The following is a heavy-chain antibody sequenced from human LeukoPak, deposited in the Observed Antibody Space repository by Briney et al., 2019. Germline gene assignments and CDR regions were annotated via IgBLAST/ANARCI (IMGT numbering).Heavy chain of an antibody. CDR2: IKQDGSEK. V-gene: IGHV3-7*01. D-gene: IGHD2-15*01. CDR1: GFTFGDHG. Sequence: GGSLRLSCTTSGFTFGDHGVSWVRQAPGKGLEWVANIKQDGSEKYYVDSVKGRFTISRDNAKNSLYLQMNSLRAEDTAVYYCARDSNVLVAASKYNWFDPWGQGTLVTVSS. J-gene: IGHJ5*02. CDR3: ARDSNVLVAASKYNWFDP.